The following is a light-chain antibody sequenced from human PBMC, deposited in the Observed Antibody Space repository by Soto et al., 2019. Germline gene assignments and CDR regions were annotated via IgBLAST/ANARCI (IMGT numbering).Light chain of an antibody. J-gene: IGKJ1*01. CDR3: QQYGSSGT. Sequence: EIVLTQSPATLSLSPGERATLSCRASQSVSTYLVWYQQKPGQAPRLLIYDASNRATGIPARFSGSGSGTDFTLIISRLEPEDFAVYYCQQYGSSGTFGQGTKV. V-gene: IGKV3-11*01. CDR1: QSVSTY. CDR2: DAS.